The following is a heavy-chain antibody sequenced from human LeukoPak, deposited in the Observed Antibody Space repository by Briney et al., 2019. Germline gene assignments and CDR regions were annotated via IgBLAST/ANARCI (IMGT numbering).Heavy chain of an antibody. D-gene: IGHD5-12*01. V-gene: IGHV3-66*01. CDR3: ASVPTYYFAY. CDR2: LYRGGAT. J-gene: IGHJ4*02. CDR1: AGFTISTNY. Sequence: PGGSLRLSCAASAGFTISTNYMSWVRQAPGRGLEWLSILYRGGATYYADSVKGRFTISRDNSKNTLYLQMDRVKAEDTAVYYCASVPTYYFAYWGQGTLVAVSS.